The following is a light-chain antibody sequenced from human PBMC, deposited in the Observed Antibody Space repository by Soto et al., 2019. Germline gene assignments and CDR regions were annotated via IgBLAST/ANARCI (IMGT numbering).Light chain of an antibody. CDR1: SSGFDTYNS. CDR2: EVS. Sequence: QSVLTQPASVSGSPGQSITVSCTGTSSGFDTYNSVSWYQQHPGKAPRLIIYEVSNRPSGVSNRFSGSKSGNTASLTISGLQAEDEGDYYCSAYTARSTLVFGGGTKVTVL. CDR3: SAYTARSTLV. V-gene: IGLV2-14*01. J-gene: IGLJ3*02.